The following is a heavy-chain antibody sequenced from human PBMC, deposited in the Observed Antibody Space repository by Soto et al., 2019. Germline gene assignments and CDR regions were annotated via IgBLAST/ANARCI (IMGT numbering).Heavy chain of an antibody. CDR2: ISQTET. J-gene: IGHJ5*02. CDR3: SRRAPEGFDP. Sequence: PSEPLSLTCGVSGASLIDSAYFWGWFRQPPGKGLEWIGGISQTETFCNPSLKSRLTISLDTSKNQFSLNLRSVSAADTALYFCSRRAPEGFDPWGQGILVTVSS. V-gene: IGHV4-39*01. CDR1: GASLIDSAYF.